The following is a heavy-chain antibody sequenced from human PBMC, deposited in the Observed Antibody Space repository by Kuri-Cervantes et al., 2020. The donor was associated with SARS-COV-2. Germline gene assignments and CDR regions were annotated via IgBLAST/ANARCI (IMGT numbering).Heavy chain of an antibody. Sequence: SQTLSLTCAISGDSVSSNSAAWSWIRQSPSRGLEWLGRTFYRSKWHNDYAVSVKGRITISPDTSKNQFSLRLNSVTPEDTAVYYCAKDLGRPNWFDPGGQGTLVTVSS. CDR2: TFYRSKWHN. CDR3: AKDLGRPNWFDP. J-gene: IGHJ5*02. CDR1: GDSVSSNSAA. V-gene: IGHV6-1*01.